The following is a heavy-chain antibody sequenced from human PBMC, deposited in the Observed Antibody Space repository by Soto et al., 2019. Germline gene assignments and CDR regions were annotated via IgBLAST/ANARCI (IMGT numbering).Heavy chain of an antibody. CDR1: GFTFSAYW. V-gene: IGHV3-74*03. CDR3: TRGHYYGMDV. CDR2: TNTDGTAT. Sequence: GGSLRLSCAASGFTFSAYWMHWVRQAPGKGLVWVSRTNTDGTATTYADAVEGRFTISRDNAKNMLYLQMNSLRAEDTAVYYCTRGHYYGMDVWGQGTTVTVSS. J-gene: IGHJ6*02.